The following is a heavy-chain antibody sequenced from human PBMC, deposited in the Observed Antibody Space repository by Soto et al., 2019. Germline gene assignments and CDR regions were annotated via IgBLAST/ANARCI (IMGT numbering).Heavy chain of an antibody. J-gene: IGHJ6*02. CDR2: IYPGDSDT. CDR3: AASWELNYYYYGMDV. Sequence: HGESLKISCKGSGYSFTSYWIGWVRQMPGKGLEWMGIIYPGDSDTRYSPSFQGQVTISADKSISTAYLQWSSLKASDTAMYYCAASWELNYYYYGMDVWGQGTTVTVSS. D-gene: IGHD1-26*01. V-gene: IGHV5-51*01. CDR1: GYSFTSYW.